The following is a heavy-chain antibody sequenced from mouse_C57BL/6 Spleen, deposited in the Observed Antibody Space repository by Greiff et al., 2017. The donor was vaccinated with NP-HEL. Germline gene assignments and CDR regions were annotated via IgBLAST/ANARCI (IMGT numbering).Heavy chain of an antibody. J-gene: IGHJ4*01. CDR2: INPSSGYT. CDR3: ARTDSSYPMDY. V-gene: IGHV1-7*01. Sequence: IQLQQSGAELAKPGASVKLSCKASGYTFTSYWMHWVKQRPGQGLEWIGYINPSSGYTKYNQKFKDKATLTADKSSSTAYMQLSSLTYEDSAIYYCARTDSSYPMDYWGQGTSVTVSS. D-gene: IGHD1-1*01. CDR1: GYTFTSYW.